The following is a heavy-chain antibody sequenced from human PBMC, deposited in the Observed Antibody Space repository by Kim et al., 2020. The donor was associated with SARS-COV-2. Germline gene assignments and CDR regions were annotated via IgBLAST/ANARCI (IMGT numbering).Heavy chain of an antibody. CDR3: ARDREVAVAFDI. V-gene: IGHV3-21*01. CDR1: GFTFSSYS. Sequence: GGSLRLSCAASGFTFSSYSMNWVRQAPGKGLEWVSSISSSSSYIYYADSVKGRFTISRDNAKNSLYLQMNSLRAEDTAVYYCARDREVAVAFDIWGQGTMVTVSS. CDR2: ISSSSSYI. D-gene: IGHD6-19*01. J-gene: IGHJ3*02.